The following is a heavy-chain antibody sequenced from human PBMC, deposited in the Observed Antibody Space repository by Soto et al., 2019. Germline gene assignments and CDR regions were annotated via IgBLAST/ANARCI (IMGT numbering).Heavy chain of an antibody. CDR2: ISDDGSNK. CDR1: GFTFRSYG. CDR3: AKDKDDFVWGSYDS. Sequence: QVQLVESGGGVVQPGRSLRLSCGASGFTFRSYGMHWVRQAPGKGLEWVAVISDDGSNKYYADSVKGRFTIARDNSKHTMYLEMTSLRAEDTAVYYCAKDKDDFVWGSYDSWGQGIPVTVSS. D-gene: IGHD3-16*01. J-gene: IGHJ5*01. V-gene: IGHV3-30*18.